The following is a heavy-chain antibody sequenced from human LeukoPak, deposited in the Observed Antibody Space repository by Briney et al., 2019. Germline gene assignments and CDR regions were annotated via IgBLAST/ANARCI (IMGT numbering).Heavy chain of an antibody. J-gene: IGHJ4*02. D-gene: IGHD3-3*01. V-gene: IGHV3-7*01. CDR3: ARETTISVGFDY. Sequence: PGGSLRLSCAASGFTFSSYSMNWVRQAPGKGLEWVANIKQDGSEKYYVDSVKGRFTISRDNAKNSLYLQMNSLRAEDTAVYYCARETTISVGFDYWGQGTLVTVSS. CDR1: GFTFSSYS. CDR2: IKQDGSEK.